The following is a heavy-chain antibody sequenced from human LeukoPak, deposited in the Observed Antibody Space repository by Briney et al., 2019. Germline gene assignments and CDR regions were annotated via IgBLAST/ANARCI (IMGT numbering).Heavy chain of an antibody. CDR2: VRYDGSNE. J-gene: IGHJ4*02. V-gene: IGHV3-30*02. CDR3: AKDRPRCSTTTCYSYFDY. D-gene: IGHD2-2*01. CDR1: GFTFCSYG. Sequence: GGSLRLSCAASGFTFCSYGIHWVRQAPGKGLEWVAFVRYDGSNENYADSVKGRFTTSRDDSKNMVSLQMNSLRAEDTAVYYCAKDRPRCSTTTCYSYFDYWGQGTLVTVSS.